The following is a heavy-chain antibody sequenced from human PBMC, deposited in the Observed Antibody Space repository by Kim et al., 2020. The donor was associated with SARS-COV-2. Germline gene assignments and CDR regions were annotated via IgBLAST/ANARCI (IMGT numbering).Heavy chain of an antibody. V-gene: IGHV3-11*06. D-gene: IGHD3-10*01. CDR3: ARGATYYGSWPDY. CDR1: GFTFSDYY. CDR2: IRSSGTST. Sequence: GGSLRLSCVASGFTFSDYYMTWIRQAPGKGLEWVSHIRSSGTSTGYADSVKGRFTISRDNAKTSFYLQMSSLRAEDTAVYYCARGATYYGSWPDYWGQGTLVTVSS. J-gene: IGHJ4*02.